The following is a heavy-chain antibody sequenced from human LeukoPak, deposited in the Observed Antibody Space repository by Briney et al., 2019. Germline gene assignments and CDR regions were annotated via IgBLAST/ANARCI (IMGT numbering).Heavy chain of an antibody. D-gene: IGHD6-25*01. Sequence: GGSLRLSCAASGFTFDDYAMHWVRQAPGKGLEWVSGISWNSGSIGYADSVKGRFTISRDNANNSLYLQMNSLRAEDTAVYYCASEGLDSSGWTDWGQGTLVTVSS. CDR1: GFTFDDYA. CDR3: ASEGLDSSGWTD. CDR2: ISWNSGSI. V-gene: IGHV3-9*01. J-gene: IGHJ4*02.